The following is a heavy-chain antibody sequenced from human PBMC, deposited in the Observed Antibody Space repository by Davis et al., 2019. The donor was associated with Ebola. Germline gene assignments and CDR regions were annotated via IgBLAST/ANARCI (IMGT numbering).Heavy chain of an antibody. CDR2: TSYDGSDN. V-gene: IGHV3-30*03. CDR1: GFRFNFFG. CDR3: ARSAGTSSFYGINV. J-gene: IGHJ6*02. Sequence: GESLKISCAASGFRFNFFGMHWVRQAPGKGLEWVAVTSYDGSDNYHADSVKGRFTISKDNSKDTLYLQMNNLRTEDTGVYYCARSAGTSSFYGINVWGQGTTVTVS. D-gene: IGHD6-6*01.